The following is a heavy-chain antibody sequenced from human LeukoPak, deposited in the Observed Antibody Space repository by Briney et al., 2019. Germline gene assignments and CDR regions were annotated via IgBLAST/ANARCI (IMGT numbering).Heavy chain of an antibody. J-gene: IGHJ4*02. Sequence: GASVKVSCKASGYTFTSYAMNWVRQAPGQGLEWMGWINPNSGGTNYAQKFQGRVTMTRDTSISTAYMELSRLRSDDTAVYYCARPIAAAGARYYFDYWGQGTLVTVSS. V-gene: IGHV1-2*02. CDR3: ARPIAAAGARYYFDY. CDR2: INPNSGGT. CDR1: GYTFTSYA. D-gene: IGHD6-13*01.